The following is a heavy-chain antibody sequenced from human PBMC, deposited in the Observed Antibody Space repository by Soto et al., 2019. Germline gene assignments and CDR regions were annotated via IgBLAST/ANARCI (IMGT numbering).Heavy chain of an antibody. CDR1: GGSFSSGGYY. CDR3: ARDPSGNSNDWYFDL. J-gene: IGHJ2*01. V-gene: IGHV4-31*03. Sequence: QVQLQQSGPGLVKPSQTLSLTCTVSGGSFSSGGYYWNWIRQHPGKGLEGIGYIYYSGRTYYNPSIKSRVTISVDTSKNQFSLKLSSVTVADTAVYYCARDPSGNSNDWYFDLWGRGTLVTVSS. D-gene: IGHD2-21*02. CDR2: IYYSGRT.